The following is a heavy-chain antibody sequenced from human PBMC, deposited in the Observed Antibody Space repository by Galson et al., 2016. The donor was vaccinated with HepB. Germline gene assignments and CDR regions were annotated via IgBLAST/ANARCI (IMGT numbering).Heavy chain of an antibody. CDR3: ARTGGEYCSGDTCSYYYYGMDV. Sequence: SVKVSCKASGYTFTTYDINWVRQATGQGLEWMGWMNPNSGNTGYAQKFQGRVTMTRNTSISTVYMELSSLRSEDTAVYYCARTGGEYCSGDTCSYYYYGMDVWGQGTTVTVSS. D-gene: IGHD2-15*01. CDR2: MNPNSGNT. CDR1: GYTFTTYD. V-gene: IGHV1-8*01. J-gene: IGHJ6*02.